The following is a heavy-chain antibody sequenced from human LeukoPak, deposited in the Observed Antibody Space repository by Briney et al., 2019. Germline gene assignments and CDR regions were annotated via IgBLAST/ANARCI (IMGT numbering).Heavy chain of an antibody. V-gene: IGHV3-48*03. Sequence: PGGSLRLSCAASGFTFSSYEMNWVRQAPGKWLEWVSYISSSGSTIYYADSVKGRFTISRDNAKNSLYLQMNRVRAEGPAMYFCARKYQLLYDDAFDIWGQRTMVTVSS. D-gene: IGHD2-2*02. CDR1: GFTFSSYE. CDR2: ISSSGSTI. J-gene: IGHJ3*02. CDR3: ARKYQLLYDDAFDI.